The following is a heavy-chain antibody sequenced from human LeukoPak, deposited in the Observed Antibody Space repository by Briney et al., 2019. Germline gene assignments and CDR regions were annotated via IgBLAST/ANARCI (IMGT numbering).Heavy chain of an antibody. J-gene: IGHJ4*02. V-gene: IGHV4-34*08. D-gene: IGHD4-17*01. CDR2: INHSGST. CDR3: AGDDYGASDY. Sequence: GSLRLSCAASGFTFSSYGMSWIRQPPGKGLEWIGEINHSGSTNYNPSLKSRVTISVDTSKNQFSLKLSSVTAADTAVYYCAGDDYGASDYWGQGTLVTVSS. CDR1: GFTFSSYG.